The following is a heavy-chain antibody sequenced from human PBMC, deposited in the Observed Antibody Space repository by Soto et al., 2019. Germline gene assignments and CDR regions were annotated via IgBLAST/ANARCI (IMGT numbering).Heavy chain of an antibody. CDR3: ARQIYDSDTGPNFQYYFDS. CDR2: IDPSDSQT. D-gene: IGHD3-22*01. CDR1: RYSFAGYW. Sequence: GESLKISCTGSRYSFAGYWITWVRQKPGKGLEWMGRIDPSDSQTYYSPSFRGHVTISVTKSITTVFLQWSSLRASDTAMYYCARQIYDSDTGPNFQYYFDSWGQGTPVTVSS. J-gene: IGHJ4*02. V-gene: IGHV5-10-1*01.